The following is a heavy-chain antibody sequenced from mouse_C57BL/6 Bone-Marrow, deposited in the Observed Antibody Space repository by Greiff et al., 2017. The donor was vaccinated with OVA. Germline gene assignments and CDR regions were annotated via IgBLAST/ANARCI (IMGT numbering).Heavy chain of an antibody. D-gene: IGHD1-1*01. CDR1: GFNIKDDY. J-gene: IGHJ4*01. CDR2: IDPENGDT. CDR3: TYYGSSYEYYAMDY. V-gene: IGHV14-4*01. Sequence: EVQLVESGAELVRPGASVKLSCTASGFNIKDDYMHWVKQRPEQGLEWIGWIDPENGDTEYASKFQGKATITADTSSNTAYLQLSSLTSEDTAVYYCTYYGSSYEYYAMDYWGKGTSVTVSS.